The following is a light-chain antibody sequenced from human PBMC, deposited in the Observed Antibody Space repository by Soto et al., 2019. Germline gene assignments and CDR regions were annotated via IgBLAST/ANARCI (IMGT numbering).Light chain of an antibody. CDR1: QSISSY. CDR3: QQSYSTPT. Sequence: DIPMTQSPSSLFASLGDRSTITFPASQSISSYLNRYQQKPGKAPKLLIYAASSLQSGVPSRFSGSGSGTDFTLTISSLQPEDFATYYCQQSYSTPTFGGGTKVDIK. J-gene: IGKJ4*01. CDR2: AAS. V-gene: IGKV1-39*01.